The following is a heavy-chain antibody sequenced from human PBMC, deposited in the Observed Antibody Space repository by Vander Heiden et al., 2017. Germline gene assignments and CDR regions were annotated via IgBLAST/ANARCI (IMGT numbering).Heavy chain of an antibody. D-gene: IGHD1-1*01. CDR1: GGSVSSDTAT. Sequence: QLLLSRPGLVRPSQTLSLTPPTSGGSVSSDTATWDRIRQSTSRGLEWLGRTYYRSRWIFDYAVSMRSRMAINPDTSKNQFSLQLTSATTDDTAVYYCARRERQNSFFDFWGQGALVTVSS. CDR2: TYYRSRWIF. V-gene: IGHV6-1*01. J-gene: IGHJ4*02. CDR3: ARRERQNSFFDF.